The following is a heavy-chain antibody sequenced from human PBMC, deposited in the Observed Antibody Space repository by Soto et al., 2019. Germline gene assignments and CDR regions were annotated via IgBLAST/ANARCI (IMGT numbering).Heavy chain of an antibody. J-gene: IGHJ4*02. Sequence: ASVKVSCKASGHTFTSHGVHWVRQAPGQGLEWMGWINTANGETKYSKKFQDRVVITRDTSANTAYLELGSLTSEDTAVFYCGRDRSMWSGGGYYWAQGTLVTVSS. CDR3: GRDRSMWSGGGYY. D-gene: IGHD3-10*01. CDR1: GHTFTSHG. CDR2: INTANGET. V-gene: IGHV1-3*04.